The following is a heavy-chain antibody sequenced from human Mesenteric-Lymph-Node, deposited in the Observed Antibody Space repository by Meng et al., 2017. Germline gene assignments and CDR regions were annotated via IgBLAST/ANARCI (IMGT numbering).Heavy chain of an antibody. CDR2: VNAASGNT. CDR1: GYSLTTYG. Sequence: QVQLGQSGAEVKNPGAAVKVACKTSGYSLTTYGIHWVRQAPGQSLEWMGWVNAASGNTRYSQKFQDRVTINRDTSASSAYMEVSSLRSEDTAVYYCAKSSLHAGTLYFDSWGQGTLVTVSS. D-gene: IGHD2-21*02. V-gene: IGHV1-3*01. CDR3: AKSSLHAGTLYFDS. J-gene: IGHJ4*02.